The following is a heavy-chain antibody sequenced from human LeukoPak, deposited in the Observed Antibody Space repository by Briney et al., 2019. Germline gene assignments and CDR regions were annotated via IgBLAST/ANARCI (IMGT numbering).Heavy chain of an antibody. CDR3: ARLAPYGQGGYDSSYFDY. D-gene: IGHD5-12*01. V-gene: IGHV4-31*11. CDR1: GGSINSGAFY. J-gene: IGHJ4*02. Sequence: PSETLSLTCAVSGGSINSGAFYWTWIRQHPGKGLEWIGFIHYSGSTYYIPSLKSRLTISVDTSKNQFSLKLTSVTAADTAVYYCARLAPYGQGGYDSSYFDYWGQGTLVTVSS. CDR2: IHYSGST.